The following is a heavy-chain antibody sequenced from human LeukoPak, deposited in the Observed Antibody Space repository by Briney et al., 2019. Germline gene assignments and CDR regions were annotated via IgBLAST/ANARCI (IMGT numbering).Heavy chain of an antibody. J-gene: IGHJ4*02. CDR1: GGSISSYY. CDR3: ARGIVVVPAAIIEFYFDY. D-gene: IGHD2-2*02. V-gene: IGHV4-4*07. CDR2: IYTSGST. Sequence: KPSESLSLTWTVSGGSISSYYSSWVRQPARKGLEWVGRIYTSGSTNYNPSLKSRVTMSVDTSKNQFSLKLSSVTAADTAVYYCARGIVVVPAAIIEFYFDYWGQGTLVTVSS.